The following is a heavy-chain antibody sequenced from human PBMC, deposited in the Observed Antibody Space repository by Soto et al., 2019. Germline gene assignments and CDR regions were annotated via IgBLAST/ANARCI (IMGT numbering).Heavy chain of an antibody. CDR1: GFTFSSYA. V-gene: IGHV3-23*01. D-gene: IGHD2-15*01. Sequence: LRLSCAASGFTFSSYAMGWVRQGPGKGLEWVAVVSIGGSTHYADSVRGRFTISRGNSKNTLSLQMNSLTAEDTAVYFCAKRRGAGGHFDYWGQGALVTVSS. CDR3: AKRRGAGGHFDY. J-gene: IGHJ4*02. CDR2: VSIGGST.